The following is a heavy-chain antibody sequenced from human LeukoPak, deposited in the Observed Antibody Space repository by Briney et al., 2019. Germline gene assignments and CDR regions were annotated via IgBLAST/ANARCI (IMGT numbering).Heavy chain of an antibody. CDR2: ISSSSTI. Sequence: GSLRLSCAASGFTVSSYSMNWVRQAPGKGLEWVSYISSSSTIYYADSVKGRFTISRDNAKNSLYPQMNSLRDEDTAVYYCARDKDFPGSGSYYQFDYWGQGTLVTVSS. V-gene: IGHV3-48*02. D-gene: IGHD3-10*01. J-gene: IGHJ4*02. CDR1: GFTVSSYS. CDR3: ARDKDFPGSGSYYQFDY.